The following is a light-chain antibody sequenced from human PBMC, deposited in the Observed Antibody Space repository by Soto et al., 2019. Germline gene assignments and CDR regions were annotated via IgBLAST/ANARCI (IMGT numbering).Light chain of an antibody. CDR2: GAY. V-gene: IGKV3-20*01. J-gene: IGKJ2*01. CDR3: QHYGNSPPYT. CDR1: QSVSSSN. Sequence: EVVLTQSPGTLSLSQGERTTLSCRASQSVSSSNLLWYQQKRGQAPRLLIYGAYKRATGIPDRFSGSGSGTDFTLTISRLEPEDFALYYCQHYGNSPPYTFGQGTKVDI.